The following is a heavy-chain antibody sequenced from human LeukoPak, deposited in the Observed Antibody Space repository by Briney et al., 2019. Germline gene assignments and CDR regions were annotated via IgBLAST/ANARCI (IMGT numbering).Heavy chain of an antibody. J-gene: IGHJ6*03. CDR3: AKDGDDYYGSGMNYYMDV. D-gene: IGHD3-10*01. V-gene: IGHV3-23*01. Sequence: GGSLRLSCAASGFTFSSYGMSWVRQAPGKGLEWVSAISGSGGSTYYADSVKGRFTISRDNSKNTLYLQMNSLRAEDTAVYYCAKDGDDYYGSGMNYYMDVWGKGTTVTISS. CDR2: ISGSGGST. CDR1: GFTFSSYG.